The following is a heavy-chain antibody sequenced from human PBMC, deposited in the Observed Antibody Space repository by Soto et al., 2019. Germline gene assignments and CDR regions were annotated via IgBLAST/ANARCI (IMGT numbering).Heavy chain of an antibody. Sequence: QVQLVESGGGVVQPGRSLRLSCAASGFTFSSYGMHWVRQAPGKGLEWVAVISYDGSNKYYVDSVKGRFTISRDNSKNTLYLQMNSLRAEDTAVYYCAKGEMGYCSGGSCRPAEFDPWGQGTPVTVSS. CDR3: AKGEMGYCSGGSCRPAEFDP. V-gene: IGHV3-30*18. CDR2: ISYDGSNK. D-gene: IGHD2-15*01. J-gene: IGHJ5*02. CDR1: GFTFSSYG.